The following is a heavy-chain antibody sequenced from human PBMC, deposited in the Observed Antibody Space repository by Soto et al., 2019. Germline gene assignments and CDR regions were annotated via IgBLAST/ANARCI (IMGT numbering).Heavy chain of an antibody. CDR3: ARIMGAVPAAIDY. CDR2: IYPGDSDT. CDR1: GYSVIHW. J-gene: IGHJ4*02. D-gene: IGHD2-2*01. V-gene: IGHV5-51*07. Sequence: PGESLKISCQTSGYSVIHWIGWVHQMPGKGLEWMGIIYPGDSDTRYSPSFQGQVTISADKSTSTAYLQWSSLKASDTAMYYCARIMGAVPAAIDYWGQGTLVTVSS.